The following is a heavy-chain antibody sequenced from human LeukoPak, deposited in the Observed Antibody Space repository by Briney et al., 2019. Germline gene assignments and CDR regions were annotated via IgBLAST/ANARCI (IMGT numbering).Heavy chain of an antibody. CDR3: ARDRLTMIGTHDAFDI. D-gene: IGHD3-22*01. J-gene: IGHJ3*02. CDR2: TYYRSKWYN. CDR1: GDSVSSNSAA. Sequence: SQTLSLTCAISGDSVSSNSAAWNWIRQSPSRGLEWLGRTYYRSKWYNDYAVSVKSRITINPDTSKNQFSLQLNSVTPEDTAVYYCARDRLTMIGTHDAFDIWGQGTMVTVSS. V-gene: IGHV6-1*01.